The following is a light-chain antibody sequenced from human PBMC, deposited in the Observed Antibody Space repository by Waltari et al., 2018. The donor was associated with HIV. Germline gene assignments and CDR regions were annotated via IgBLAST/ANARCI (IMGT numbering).Light chain of an antibody. Sequence: DIVMTHSPDSRAVSLAARATLKCTSTRSVLHTSNNKNFLAWYQQKLGQAPKLPIYWASTRESGVPARFSGSGSGTNFTRTINNLQSEDVAVYYCQQYHVTPPTFGQGT. CDR2: WAS. CDR3: QQYHVTPPT. J-gene: IGKJ1*01. CDR1: RSVLHTSNNKNF. V-gene: IGKV4-1*01.